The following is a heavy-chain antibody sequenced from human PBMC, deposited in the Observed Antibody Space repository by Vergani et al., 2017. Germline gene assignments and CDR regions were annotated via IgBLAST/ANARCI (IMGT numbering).Heavy chain of an antibody. D-gene: IGHD3-10*01. J-gene: IGHJ3*01. Sequence: EKQLVQSGSETKKPGESLKFSCHAFGYIFSNFWIGWVRQRPGRGLEWMGIIYPGDSEVKSNPTFRGQVIFSVDTSVNTAYLQWRSLQASYTAPYFCASGGHGSENGGALQLWGQGTNITVSS. V-gene: IGHV5-51*01. CDR1: GYIFSNFW. CDR2: IYPGDSEV. CDR3: ASGGHGSENGGALQL.